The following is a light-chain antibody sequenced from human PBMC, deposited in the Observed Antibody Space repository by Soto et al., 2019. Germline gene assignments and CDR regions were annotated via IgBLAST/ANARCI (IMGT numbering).Light chain of an antibody. Sequence: DIQMTQSPSSLSASVGDRVTITCRASQSISSYLNWYQQKPGKAPKLLIYAASSLQSGVPSRFSGSGSGTDFTLTISSRQPEDFATYYCQQCYSTPLTFGQGTKVEIK. J-gene: IGKJ1*01. CDR3: QQCYSTPLT. CDR2: AAS. CDR1: QSISSY. V-gene: IGKV1-39*01.